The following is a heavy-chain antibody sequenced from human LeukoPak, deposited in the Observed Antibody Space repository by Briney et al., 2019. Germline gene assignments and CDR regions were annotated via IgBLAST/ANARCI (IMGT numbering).Heavy chain of an antibody. J-gene: IGHJ3*02. V-gene: IGHV3-48*01. Sequence: GGSPRLSCAASGFTFSSYSMDWVRQAPGKGLEWVSYISSSSSTIYYADSVKGRFTISRDNAKNSLYLQMNSLRAEDTAVYYCARDGDAFDIWGQGTMVTVSS. CDR1: GFTFSSYS. CDR3: ARDGDAFDI. CDR2: ISSSSSTI.